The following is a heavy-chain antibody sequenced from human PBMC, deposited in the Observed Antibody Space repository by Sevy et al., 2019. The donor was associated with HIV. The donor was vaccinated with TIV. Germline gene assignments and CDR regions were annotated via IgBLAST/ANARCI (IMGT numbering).Heavy chain of an antibody. CDR1: GFIFSSYA. Sequence: GGSLRLSCVASGFIFSSYAMSWVRQAPGKGLEWVSAISGGSDDIFYADPVKGRFTISRDNSKNTLYLQMNSLRAEDTAVYYCAKRGPAWSFDYWGQGTLVTVSS. CDR2: ISGGSDDI. J-gene: IGHJ4*02. CDR3: AKRGPAWSFDY. V-gene: IGHV3-23*01. D-gene: IGHD2-8*02.